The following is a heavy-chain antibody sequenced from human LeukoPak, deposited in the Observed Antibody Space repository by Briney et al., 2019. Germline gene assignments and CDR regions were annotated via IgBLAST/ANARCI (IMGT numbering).Heavy chain of an antibody. D-gene: IGHD3-22*01. CDR2: ISHDGSDK. V-gene: IGHV3-30*04. CDR3: ARNSDYYDYSPQSV. J-gene: IGHJ4*02. Sequence: GALRLSCAASGFTFSHYALHWVRQAPGKGLEWVALISHDGSDKYYSDSVKGRFPISRDNSNNMLYLERNSLTIEDTAVYYCARNSDYYDYSPQSVWGQGTLVTVSS. CDR1: GFTFSHYA.